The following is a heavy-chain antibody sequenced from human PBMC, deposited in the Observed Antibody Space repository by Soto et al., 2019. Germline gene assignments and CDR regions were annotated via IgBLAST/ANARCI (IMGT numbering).Heavy chain of an antibody. CDR3: ARGVRYGDYGPLDY. V-gene: IGHV3-21*01. Sequence: EVQLVESGVGLVKPGGSLRLSCAASGFTFSNYSMNWVRQAPGHGLEWVSCITSSSSYTYYADSVKGRFTISRDNAKSSLYLQMNSLRAEDTAVYYCARGVRYGDYGPLDYWGQGTLVTVSS. D-gene: IGHD4-17*01. J-gene: IGHJ4*02. CDR2: ITSSSSYT. CDR1: GFTFSNYS.